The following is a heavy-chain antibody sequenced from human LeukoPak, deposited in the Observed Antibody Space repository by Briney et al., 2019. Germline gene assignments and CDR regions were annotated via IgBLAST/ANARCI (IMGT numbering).Heavy chain of an antibody. CDR3: ATDIVVVVAATRTFDI. J-gene: IGHJ3*02. V-gene: IGHV1-24*01. Sequence: ASVKVSCKASGYTLTELSMHWVRQAPGKGLEWMGGFDPEDGETIYAQKFQGRVTMTEDTSTDTAYMELSSLRSEDTAVYYCATDIVVVVAATRTFDIWGQGTMVTVSS. D-gene: IGHD2-15*01. CDR2: FDPEDGET. CDR1: GYTLTELS.